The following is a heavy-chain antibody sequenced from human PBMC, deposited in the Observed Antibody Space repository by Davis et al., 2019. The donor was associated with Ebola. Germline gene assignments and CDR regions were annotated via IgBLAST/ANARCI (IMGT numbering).Heavy chain of an antibody. Sequence: YWIGWIRQHPGKGLEWIGYIYYSGSTYYNPSLKSRVTISVDTSKNQFSLKLSSVTAADTAVYYCARRHYYDSSGYLDYWGQGTLVTVSS. D-gene: IGHD3-22*01. CDR1: Y. V-gene: IGHV4-31*02. CDR2: IYYSGST. CDR3: ARRHYYDSSGYLDY. J-gene: IGHJ4*02.